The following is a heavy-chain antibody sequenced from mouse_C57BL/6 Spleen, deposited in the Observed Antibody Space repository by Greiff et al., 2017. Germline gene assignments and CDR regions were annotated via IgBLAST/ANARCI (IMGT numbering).Heavy chain of an antibody. CDR3: TRGGGYFDY. V-gene: IGHV1-15*01. Sequence: VQLQQSGAELVRPGASVTLSCKASGYTFTDYEMHWVKQTPVHGLEWIGAIDPETGGTAYNQKFKGKAILTADKSSSTAYMELRSLTSEDSAVNYCTRGGGYFDYWGQGTTLTVSS. CDR2: IDPETGGT. D-gene: IGHD1-1*02. CDR1: GYTFTDYE. J-gene: IGHJ2*01.